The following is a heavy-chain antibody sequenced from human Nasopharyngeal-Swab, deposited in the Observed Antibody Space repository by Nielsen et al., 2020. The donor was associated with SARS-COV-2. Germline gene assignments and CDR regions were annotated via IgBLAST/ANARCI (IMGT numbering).Heavy chain of an antibody. Sequence: SCAASGFTFSSYAMSWVRQAPGKGLEWVSVIYSGGSSTYYADSVKGRFTISRDNSKNTLYLQMNSLRAEDTAVYYCAKDHSPYGSGSYPYYYYGMDVWGQGTTVTVSS. J-gene: IGHJ6*02. CDR3: AKDHSPYGSGSYPYYYYGMDV. CDR2: IYSGGSST. D-gene: IGHD3-10*01. V-gene: IGHV3-23*03. CDR1: GFTFSSYA.